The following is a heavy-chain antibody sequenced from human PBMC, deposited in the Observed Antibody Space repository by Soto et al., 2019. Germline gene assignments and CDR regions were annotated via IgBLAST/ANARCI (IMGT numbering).Heavy chain of an antibody. CDR3: ARAKYYDFWSGYYRDAFDI. CDR1: GGSFSGYY. V-gene: IGHV4-34*01. J-gene: IGHJ3*02. Sequence: SETLSLTCAVYGGSFSGYYWSWIRQPPGKGLEWIGEINHSGSTNYNPSLKSRVTISVDTSKNQFSLKLSSVTAADTAVYYCARAKYYDFWSGYYRDAFDIWGQGTMVTVSS. D-gene: IGHD3-3*01. CDR2: INHSGST.